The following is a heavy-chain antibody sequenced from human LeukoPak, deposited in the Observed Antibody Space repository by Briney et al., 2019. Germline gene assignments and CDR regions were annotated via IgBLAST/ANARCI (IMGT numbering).Heavy chain of an antibody. Sequence: GGSLRLSCAASGFTFSSYSMNWVRQAPGKGLEWVSYISSSSSTIYYADSVKGRFTISRDNAKNSLYLQMNSLRAEDTAVYHCVGPISYYGSGSPSFFWGQGTMVTVSS. CDR2: ISSSSSTI. D-gene: IGHD3-10*01. J-gene: IGHJ3*01. V-gene: IGHV3-48*01. CDR1: GFTFSSYS. CDR3: VGPISYYGSGSPSFF.